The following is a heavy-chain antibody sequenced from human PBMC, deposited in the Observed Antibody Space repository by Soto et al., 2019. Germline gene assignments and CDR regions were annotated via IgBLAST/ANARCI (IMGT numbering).Heavy chain of an antibody. J-gene: IGHJ6*02. V-gene: IGHV6-1*01. D-gene: IGHD1-26*01. CDR1: GDSVASNSAA. CDR3: TTRATGGPYVIYYYGIDV. Sequence: SQTLSLTCAISGDSVASNSAAWNWIRQSPSRGLEWLGRTYYRAKWYTDCAVSVKSRITSNPDTSKNKVSLQLKSVTPEDTAVYYSTTRATGGPYVIYYYGIDVYRQGTTGTGSS. CDR2: TYYRAKWYT.